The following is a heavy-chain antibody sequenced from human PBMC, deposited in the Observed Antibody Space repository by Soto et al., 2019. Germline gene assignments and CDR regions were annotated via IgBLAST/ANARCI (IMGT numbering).Heavy chain of an antibody. D-gene: IGHD4-17*01. Sequence: ASVKVSCKASGYTFTSYYMHWVRQAPGQGLEWMGIINPSGGSTSYAQKFQGRVTMTRNTSISTAYMELSSLRSEDTAVYYCARSFNDYGDAFDIWGQGTMVTVSS. CDR2: INPSGGST. V-gene: IGHV1-46*01. CDR3: ARSFNDYGDAFDI. J-gene: IGHJ3*02. CDR1: GYTFTSYY.